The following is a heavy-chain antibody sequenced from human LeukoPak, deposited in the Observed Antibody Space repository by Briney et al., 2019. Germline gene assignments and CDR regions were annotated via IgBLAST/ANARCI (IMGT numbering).Heavy chain of an antibody. Sequence: PGGSLRLSCAASGFTFSSYGMHWVRQAPGKGLEWVAVISYDGSNKYYADSVKGRFTISRDNSKNTLYLQMNSLRAEDTAVYYCAKSLYGVVVPAAIIDYWGQGTLVTVSP. J-gene: IGHJ4*02. CDR2: ISYDGSNK. V-gene: IGHV3-30*18. CDR1: GFTFSSYG. D-gene: IGHD2-2*01. CDR3: AKSLYGVVVPAAIIDY.